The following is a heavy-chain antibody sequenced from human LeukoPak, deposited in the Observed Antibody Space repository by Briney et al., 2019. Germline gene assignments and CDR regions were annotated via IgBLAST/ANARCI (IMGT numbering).Heavy chain of an antibody. Sequence: GGSLRLSCAASGFTFSGYPIHWARQAPGKGPEWVAFTSKDEKNKFYADSVKGRFTVSRDNSKNTLYLQMNSLRVDDTAMYYCARAFSYGPEPFDYWGQGSLVTVSS. CDR1: GFTFSGYP. J-gene: IGHJ4*02. V-gene: IGHV3-30*04. CDR3: ARAFSYGPEPFDY. D-gene: IGHD5-18*01. CDR2: TSKDEKNK.